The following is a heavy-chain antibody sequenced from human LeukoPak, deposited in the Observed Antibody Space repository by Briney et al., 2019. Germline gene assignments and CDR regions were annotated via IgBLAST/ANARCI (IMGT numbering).Heavy chain of an antibody. D-gene: IGHD3-16*02. J-gene: IGHJ5*02. Sequence: SVKVSCKASGGTFISYAISWVRQAPGQGLEWMGGIIPIFGTANYAQKFQGRVTITADESTSTAYMELSSLRSEDTAVYYCARDWRPPYDYVWGSYRPRNWFDPWGQGTLVTVSS. CDR1: GGTFISYA. V-gene: IGHV1-69*13. CDR2: IIPIFGTA. CDR3: ARDWRPPYDYVWGSYRPRNWFDP.